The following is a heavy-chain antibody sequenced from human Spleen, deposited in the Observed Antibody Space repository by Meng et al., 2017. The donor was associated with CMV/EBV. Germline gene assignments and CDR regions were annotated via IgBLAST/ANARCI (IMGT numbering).Heavy chain of an antibody. D-gene: IGHD3-10*01. CDR2: INCNSGDT. J-gene: IGHJ4*02. CDR1: GYTFPGYY. Sequence: KVSCKASGYTFPGYYIHWVRQAPGQGPEWLGRINCNSGDTNYAQKFQGRVTMTRDTSISTAYMELSSLRSDDTAVYYCVRLAGGVDYWGQGTLVTVSS. CDR3: VRLAGGVDY. V-gene: IGHV1-2*06.